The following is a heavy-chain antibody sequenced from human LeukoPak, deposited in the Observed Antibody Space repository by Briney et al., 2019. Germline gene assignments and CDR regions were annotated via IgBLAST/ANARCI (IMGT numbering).Heavy chain of an antibody. V-gene: IGHV3-23*01. CDR2: IGGDSST. CDR1: GFTFSSYA. Sequence: GGSLRLSCEASGFTFSSYALSWVRQAPGKGLEWVAAIGGDSSTYHTGSVRGRFTISRDNSKNTVYLQMSSLRVEDTAVYYCAKKGSYSSGWYGGHYFDSWGQGTLVTVSS. CDR3: AKKGSYSSGWYGGHYFDS. J-gene: IGHJ4*01. D-gene: IGHD6-19*01.